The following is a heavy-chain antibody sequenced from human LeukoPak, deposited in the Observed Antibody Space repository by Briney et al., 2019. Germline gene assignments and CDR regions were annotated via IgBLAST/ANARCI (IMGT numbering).Heavy chain of an antibody. D-gene: IGHD4-11*01. CDR3: AKDRRGYDYPYYFDY. CDR1: GFTFSSYA. V-gene: IGHV3-23*01. Sequence: GGSLRLSCAAAGFTFSSYATSWVRQAPGKGLEWVSAISGSGGSTYHADSVKGRLTISRDNSKNTLYLQLNSLRAEDTAVYYCAKDRRGYDYPYYFDYWGQGTLVTVSS. CDR2: ISGSGGST. J-gene: IGHJ4*02.